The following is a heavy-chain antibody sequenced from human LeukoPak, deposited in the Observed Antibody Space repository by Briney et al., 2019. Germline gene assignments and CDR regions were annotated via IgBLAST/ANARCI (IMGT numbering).Heavy chain of an antibody. J-gene: IGHJ4*02. CDR3: ARARPSMWIDY. Sequence: GGSLRLSCAASGFTFSSYAMSWVRQAPGKGLEWVSAISGSGDSTCYADSVKGRFTISRDSSKNTLYLQMNSLRPEDTAVYYCARARPSMWIDYWGQGTLVTVSS. CDR2: ISGSGDST. D-gene: IGHD5-12*01. V-gene: IGHV3-23*01. CDR1: GFTFSSYA.